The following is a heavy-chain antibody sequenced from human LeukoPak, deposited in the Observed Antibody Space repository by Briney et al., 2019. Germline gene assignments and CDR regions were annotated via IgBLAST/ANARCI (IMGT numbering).Heavy chain of an antibody. CDR3: ARDSGMATINFDY. V-gene: IGHV4-59*01. Sequence: SETLSLTCTVSGGSISSYYWSWIRQPPGKGLEWIGYIYYSGSTNYNPSLKSRVTISVDTSKNQFPLKLSSVTAADTAVYYCARDSGMATINFDYWGQGTLVTVSS. CDR1: GGSISSYY. J-gene: IGHJ4*02. D-gene: IGHD5-24*01. CDR2: IYYSGST.